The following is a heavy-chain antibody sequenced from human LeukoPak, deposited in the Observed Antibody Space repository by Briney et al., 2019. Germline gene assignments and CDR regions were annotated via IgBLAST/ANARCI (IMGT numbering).Heavy chain of an antibody. CDR2: IYYSAST. J-gene: IGHJ5*02. D-gene: IGHD1-1*01. V-gene: IGHV4-39*07. Sequence: SETLSLTCTVSGGSISSSSYYWGWIRQPPGKGLECIVSIYYSASTYYNPSLKSRVTISVNTSKNQFSLKLSSVTAADTAVYYCARARRWNAAVEGWWFDPWGQGTLVTVSS. CDR1: GGSISSSSYY. CDR3: ARARRWNAAVEGWWFDP.